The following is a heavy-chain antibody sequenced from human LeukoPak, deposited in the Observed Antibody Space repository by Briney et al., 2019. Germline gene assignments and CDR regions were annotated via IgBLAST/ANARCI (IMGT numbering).Heavy chain of an antibody. CDR3: ARGEGMFDY. CDR1: GFTFGDYA. V-gene: IGHV3-7*04. J-gene: IGHJ4*02. Sequence: GGSLRLSCTGSGFTFGDYALSWVRQAPGKGLEWVANIKQDGSEKYYVDSVKGRFTISRDNAKNSLYLQMNSLTAEDTAAYYCARGEGMFDYWGQGTLVTVSS. CDR2: IKQDGSEK.